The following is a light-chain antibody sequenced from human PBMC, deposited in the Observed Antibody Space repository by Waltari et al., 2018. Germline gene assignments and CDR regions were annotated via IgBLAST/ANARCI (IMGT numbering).Light chain of an antibody. Sequence: SHELTQPPSVSVSPGQTATITCSGETLSKQYVYWYQHKPGQAPVLLIYKDTQRPSGVPYRFSGSSSGTSVTLTIRGVQAEDEANCYCQLAESTVTYVFGPGTKVIVL. CDR1: TLSKQY. CDR3: QLAESTVTYV. J-gene: IGLJ1*01. CDR2: KDT. V-gene: IGLV3-25*03.